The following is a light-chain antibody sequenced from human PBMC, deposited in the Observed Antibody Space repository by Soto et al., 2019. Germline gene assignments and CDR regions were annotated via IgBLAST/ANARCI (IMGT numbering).Light chain of an antibody. Sequence: DIQMTQSPSSLSASVGDRVTITCRASQGIRNELGWYQQKPGKAPKRLIYDASILQGGVPSRFSGSGSGTEFTLTISSLQPEDFATYSRLQHYSYPWTFGQGTKVDIK. CDR2: DAS. J-gene: IGKJ1*01. CDR3: LQHYSYPWT. CDR1: QGIRNE. V-gene: IGKV1-17*01.